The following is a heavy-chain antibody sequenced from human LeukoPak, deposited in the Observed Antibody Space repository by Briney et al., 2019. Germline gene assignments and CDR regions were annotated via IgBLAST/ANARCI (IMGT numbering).Heavy chain of an antibody. CDR1: GGSISSYY. D-gene: IGHD2-15*01. CDR2: IYYSGST. Sequence: SETLSLTCTVSGGSISSYYWGWIRQPPGKGLEWIGSIYYSGSTYYNPSLKSRVTISVDTSKNQFSLKLSSVTAADTAVYYCASGYCSGGSCLHDWFDPWGQGTLVTVSS. CDR3: ASGYCSGGSCLHDWFDP. J-gene: IGHJ5*02. V-gene: IGHV4-39*07.